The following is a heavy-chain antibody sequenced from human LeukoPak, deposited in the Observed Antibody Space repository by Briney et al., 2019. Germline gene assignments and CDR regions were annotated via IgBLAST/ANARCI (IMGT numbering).Heavy chain of an antibody. CDR2: ISGSGGST. J-gene: IGHJ4*02. CDR3: AKGDDYSNY. V-gene: IGHV3-23*01. Sequence: GGSLRLSCAASGFTLSSYAMTWVRQAPGRGLEWVSAISGSGGSTYYADSVKGRFTISRDNSKNTLYLQMNSLRAEDTAVYYCAKGDDYSNYWGQGTLVTVSS. D-gene: IGHD4-11*01. CDR1: GFTLSSYA.